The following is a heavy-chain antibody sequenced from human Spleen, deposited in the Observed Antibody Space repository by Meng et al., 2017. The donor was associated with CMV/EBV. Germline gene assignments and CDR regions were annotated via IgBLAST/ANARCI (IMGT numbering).Heavy chain of an antibody. Sequence: SVKVSCKASGGTFSSYTISWVRQAPGQGLEWMGRIIPILGIANYAQKFQGRVTITADKSTSTAYMELSSLRSEDTAVYYCARGLVVVGATTTWYYGMDVWGQGTTVTAP. J-gene: IGHJ6*02. CDR3: ARGLVVVGATTTWYYGMDV. CDR1: GGTFSSYT. D-gene: IGHD1-26*01. V-gene: IGHV1-69*02. CDR2: IIPILGIA.